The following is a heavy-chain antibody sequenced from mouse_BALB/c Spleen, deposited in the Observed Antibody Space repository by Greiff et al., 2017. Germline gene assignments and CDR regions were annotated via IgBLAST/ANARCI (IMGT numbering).Heavy chain of an antibody. D-gene: IGHD1-3*01. J-gene: IGHJ2*01. Sequence: VQLQESGAELVRPGASVTLSCKASGYTFTDYEMHWVKQTPVHGLEWIGAIDPETGGTAYNQKFKGKATLTADKSSSTAYMELRSLTSEDSAVYYCASKALNFDYWGQGTTLTVSS. CDR3: ASKALNFDY. V-gene: IGHV1-15*01. CDR2: IDPETGGT. CDR1: GYTFTDYE.